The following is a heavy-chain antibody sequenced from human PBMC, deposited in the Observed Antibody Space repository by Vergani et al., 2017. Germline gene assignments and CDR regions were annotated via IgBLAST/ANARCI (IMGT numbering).Heavy chain of an antibody. J-gene: IGHJ4*02. CDR3: ARDLGVGAPKGVDY. D-gene: IGHD1-26*01. Sequence: QVQLVESGGGVVQHGRSLRLSCAASGFTFSSYGMHWVRQAPGKGLECVAVIWYDGSNKYYADSVKGRFTISRDNSKNTLYLQMNSLRAEDTAVYYCARDLGVGAPKGVDYWGQGTRVTVSS. CDR1: GFTFSSYG. CDR2: IWYDGSNK. V-gene: IGHV3-33*01.